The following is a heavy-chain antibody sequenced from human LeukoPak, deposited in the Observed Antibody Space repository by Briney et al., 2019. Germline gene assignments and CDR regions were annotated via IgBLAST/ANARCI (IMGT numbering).Heavy chain of an antibody. V-gene: IGHV3-23*01. Sequence: GGSLRLSCAASGLTFSSYAMSWVRQAPGKGLEWVSAISGSGGRAYYADSVKGRFTISRDNSKNTLYLQMNSLRAEDTAIYYCAKTSRWERDYFDYWGQGTLVTVSS. CDR3: AKTSRWERDYFDY. J-gene: IGHJ4*02. CDR1: GLTFSSYA. D-gene: IGHD5-24*01. CDR2: ISGSGGRA.